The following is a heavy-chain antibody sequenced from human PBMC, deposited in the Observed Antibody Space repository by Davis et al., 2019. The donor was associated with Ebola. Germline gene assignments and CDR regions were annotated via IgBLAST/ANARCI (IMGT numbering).Heavy chain of an antibody. CDR2: ISGSGGTT. CDR3: AKVRDDY. CDR1: GFTFNNAW. J-gene: IGHJ4*02. V-gene: IGHV3-23*01. Sequence: GGSLRLSCAASGFTFNNAWMSWVRQAPGKGLEWVSVISGSGGTTYYADSVKGRFTISRDNAKNTLSLQMNSLRAEDTAVYYCAKVRDDYWGQGTLVTVFS.